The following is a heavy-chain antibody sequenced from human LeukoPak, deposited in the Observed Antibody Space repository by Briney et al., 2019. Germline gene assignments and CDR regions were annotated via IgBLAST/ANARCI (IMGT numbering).Heavy chain of an antibody. CDR1: GGSISSSSYY. CDR2: IYYSGST. CDR3: ARRLLSGHFDY. Sequence: TSETLSLTCTVSGGSISSSSYYWGWIRQPPGKGLEWIGSIYYSGSTYYNPSLKSRDTISVDTSKNQFSLKLSSVTAADTAVYYCARRLLSGHFDYWGQGTLVTVSS. D-gene: IGHD2-15*01. V-gene: IGHV4-39*01. J-gene: IGHJ4*02.